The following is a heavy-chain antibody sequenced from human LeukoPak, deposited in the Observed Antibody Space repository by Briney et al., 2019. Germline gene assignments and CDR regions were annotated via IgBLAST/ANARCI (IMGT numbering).Heavy chain of an antibody. V-gene: IGHV3-11*01. D-gene: IGHD3-9*01. CDR2: ITNGGSTI. Sequence: NPGGSLRLSCAAPGFTFSDYNMNCVRQAPGKGLEWVSYITNGGSTIHHADSVKGRFTISRDNAKKTLYLQMNSLRAEDTAVYYCARSIGLTGGGVVVWGQGTTVTVSS. CDR1: GFTFSDYN. J-gene: IGHJ6*02. CDR3: ARSIGLTGGGVVV.